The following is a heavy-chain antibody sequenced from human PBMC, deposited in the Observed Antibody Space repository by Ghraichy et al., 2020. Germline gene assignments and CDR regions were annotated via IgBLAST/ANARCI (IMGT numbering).Heavy chain of an antibody. D-gene: IGHD7-27*01. CDR3: AKDLTGDQVYYYYGMDV. V-gene: IGHV3-23*01. CDR2: ISGSGGST. J-gene: IGHJ6*02. Sequence: GESLNISCAASGFTFSSYAMSWVRQAPGKGLEWVSAISGSGGSTYYADSVKGRFTISRDNSKNTLYLQMNSLRAEDTAVYYCAKDLTGDQVYYYYGMDVWGQGTTVTVSS. CDR1: GFTFSSYA.